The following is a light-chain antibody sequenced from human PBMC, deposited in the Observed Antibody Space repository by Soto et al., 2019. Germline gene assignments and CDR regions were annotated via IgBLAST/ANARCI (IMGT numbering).Light chain of an antibody. CDR1: SSDVGGYNY. CDR2: DVS. CDR3: RSYTSSSTLDV. V-gene: IGLV2-14*01. J-gene: IGLJ1*01. Sequence: QSALTQPASVSGSPGQSITISCTGASSDVGGYNYVSWYQQHPGKAPKLMIYDVSNRPSGVSNRFPGSKSGNTASLTISGLQAEDEADYYCRSYTSSSTLDVFGTGTKVTVL.